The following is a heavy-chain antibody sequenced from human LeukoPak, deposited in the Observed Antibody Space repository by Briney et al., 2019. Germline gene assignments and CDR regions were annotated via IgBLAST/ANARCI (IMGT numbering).Heavy chain of an antibody. D-gene: IGHD3-9*01. CDR2: INPSGGST. CDR1: GYTFTSYA. CDR3: ARGSRPVYNLLTGKRYFDY. J-gene: IGHJ4*02. Sequence: ASVKVSCKASGYTFTSYAMNWVRQAPGQGLEWMGIINPSGGSTTYAQKFRGRLTMTRDMSTSTVYMELSSLRSEDTAVYYCARGSRPVYNLLTGKRYFDYWGQGTLLTVSS. V-gene: IGHV1-46*01.